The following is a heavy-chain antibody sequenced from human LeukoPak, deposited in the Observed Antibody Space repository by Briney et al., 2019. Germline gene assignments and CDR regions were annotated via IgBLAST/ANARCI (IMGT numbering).Heavy chain of an antibody. D-gene: IGHD2-15*01. CDR2: IYYSGST. Sequence: SETLSLTCTVASGSVSSYYWSWIRQPPGKGLKWIGYIYYSGSTYYNPSLKSRVTISVDTSKNQFSLKLTSVTAADTAVYYCARWPYCSGANCSRDYWGQGTLVTVSS. CDR1: SGSVSSYY. J-gene: IGHJ4*02. CDR3: ARWPYCSGANCSRDY. V-gene: IGHV4-59*02.